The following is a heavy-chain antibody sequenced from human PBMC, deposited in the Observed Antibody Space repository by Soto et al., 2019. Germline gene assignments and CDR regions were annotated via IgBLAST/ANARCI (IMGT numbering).Heavy chain of an antibody. CDR3: GRDEFGNGVGV. J-gene: IGHJ6*02. D-gene: IGHD3-10*01. V-gene: IGHV3-7*01. Sequence: EVRLVESGGGLVQPGGSLRLSCVASGFTFTSYWMSWVRQAPGKGLEWVANIKGDGSEKRYVDSVKGRLTISRDNAKNSVYLQKNSLRVEDTALYYCGRDEFGNGVGVWGQGTTVTVSS. CDR1: GFTFTSYW. CDR2: IKGDGSEK.